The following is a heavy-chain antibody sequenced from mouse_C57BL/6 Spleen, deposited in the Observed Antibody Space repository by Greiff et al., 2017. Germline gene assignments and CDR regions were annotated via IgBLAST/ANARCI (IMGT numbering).Heavy chain of an antibody. D-gene: IGHD2-3*01. V-gene: IGHV1-14*01. CDR3: ARNGYYAWFAY. CDR2: IYPYNDGT. CDR1: GYTFTSYV. Sequence: EVQVVESGPELVKPGASVKMSCKASGYTFTSYVMHWVKQKPGQGLEWIGYIYPYNDGTKYNEKFKGKATLTSDKSSSTAYMELSSLTSEDSAVYYCARNGYYAWFAYWGQGTLVTVSA. J-gene: IGHJ3*01.